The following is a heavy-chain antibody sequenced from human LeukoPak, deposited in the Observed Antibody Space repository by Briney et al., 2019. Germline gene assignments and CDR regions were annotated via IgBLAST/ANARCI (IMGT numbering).Heavy chain of an antibody. CDR3: ARATWDPNYYYYMDV. V-gene: IGHV3-20*04. CDR2: INWNGGST. J-gene: IGHJ6*03. CDR1: GFTFDDYG. D-gene: IGHD1-26*01. Sequence: GGSLRLSCAASGFTFDDYGMSWVRQAPGKGLEWVSGINWNGGSTGYADSVKGRFTISRDNAKNSLYLQMNSLRAEDTAVYFCARATWDPNYYYYMDVWGKGTTVTISS.